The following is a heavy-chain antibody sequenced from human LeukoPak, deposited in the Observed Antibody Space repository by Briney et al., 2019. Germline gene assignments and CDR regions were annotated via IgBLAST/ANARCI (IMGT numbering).Heavy chain of an antibody. CDR1: GYTFTSYG. V-gene: IGHV1-18*01. Sequence: ASVKVSFKASGYTFTSYGISWVRQAPGQGLEWMGWISAYNGNTNYAQKLQGRVTMTTDTSTSTAYMELRSLRSDDTAMYYCARVQFLPLDVFNFWGQGRMVTVSS. J-gene: IGHJ3*01. CDR3: ARVQFLPLDVFNF. CDR2: ISAYNGNT.